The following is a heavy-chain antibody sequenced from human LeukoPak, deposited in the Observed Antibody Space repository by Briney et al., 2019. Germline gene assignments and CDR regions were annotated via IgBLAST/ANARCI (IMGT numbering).Heavy chain of an antibody. CDR3: ASANYGDYFDY. Sequence: SETLSLTCTVSGGSICSYYWSWIRQPPGKGLEWIGYIYYSGSTNYNPSLKSRVTISVDTSKNQFSLKLSSVTAADTAVYYCASANYGDYFDYWGQGTLVTVSS. D-gene: IGHD4-17*01. J-gene: IGHJ4*02. CDR1: GGSICSYY. CDR2: IYYSGST. V-gene: IGHV4-59*01.